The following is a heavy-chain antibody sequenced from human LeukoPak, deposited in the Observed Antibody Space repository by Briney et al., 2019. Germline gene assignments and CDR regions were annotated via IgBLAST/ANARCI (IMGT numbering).Heavy chain of an antibody. Sequence: GGSLRLSCAASGLTLSSYAMSWVRQAPGKGLEWVSVVSGSGANSFYADSVKGRFTISRDNSKNMLYLQMNSLRAEDTAVYYCARDLHVRPTSTVTTGGVDYWGQGTPVIVSS. CDR3: ARDLHVRPTSTVTTGGVDY. V-gene: IGHV3-23*01. J-gene: IGHJ4*02. CDR1: GLTLSSYA. D-gene: IGHD4-17*01. CDR2: VSGSGANS.